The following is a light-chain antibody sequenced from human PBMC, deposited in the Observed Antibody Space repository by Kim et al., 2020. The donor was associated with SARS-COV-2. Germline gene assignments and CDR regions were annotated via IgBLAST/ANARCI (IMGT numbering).Light chain of an antibody. CDR2: GAS. CDR1: QTIISSY. CDR3: QQYGSSRT. Sequence: EIVLTQSPGTLSLSPGERATLSCRASQTIISSYLVWYQQKLGQAPRLLMYGASSRATGIPDRFSGSGSGTDFTLTISRLEPEDFAVYYCQQYGSSRTFGGGTKVDIK. V-gene: IGKV3-20*01. J-gene: IGKJ4*01.